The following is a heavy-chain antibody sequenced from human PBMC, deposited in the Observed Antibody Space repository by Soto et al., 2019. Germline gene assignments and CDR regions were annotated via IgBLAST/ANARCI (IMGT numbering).Heavy chain of an antibody. V-gene: IGHV4-4*02. CDR1: GGSISSSNW. J-gene: IGHJ6*02. D-gene: IGHD2-2*02. CDR2: IYHSGST. CDR3: ARAGIVVVPAAILNYYYYYGMDV. Sequence: SETLSLTCAVSGGSISSSNWWSWVRQPPGKGLEWIGEIYHSGSTNYNPSLKSRVTISVGKSKNQFSLKLSSVTAADTAVYYCARAGIVVVPAAILNYYYYYGMDVWGQGTTV.